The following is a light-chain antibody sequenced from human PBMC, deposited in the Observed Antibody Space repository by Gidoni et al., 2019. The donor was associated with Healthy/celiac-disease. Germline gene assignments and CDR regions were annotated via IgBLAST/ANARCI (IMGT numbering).Light chain of an antibody. CDR1: QDISNY. Sequence: IQLNQPPSSLSASVGDRVTITCPASQDISNYLNWYQQKPGKAPKLLIYDASNLETGVPSRFSGSGSGTDFTFTISSLQPEDIATYYCQQYDNTPYTFGQGTKLEIK. CDR3: QQYDNTPYT. V-gene: IGKV1-33*01. J-gene: IGKJ2*01. CDR2: DAS.